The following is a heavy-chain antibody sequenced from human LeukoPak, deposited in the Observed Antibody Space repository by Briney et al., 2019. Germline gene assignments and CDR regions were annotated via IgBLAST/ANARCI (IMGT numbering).Heavy chain of an antibody. D-gene: IGHD3-10*01. J-gene: IGHJ4*02. CDR3: ASSVIRGLLGR. Sequence: GGSLRLSCAASGFTFSSYSMNWVRQAPGKGLEWVSSISSSSSYIYYADSVKGRFAISRDNAKNSLYLQMSSLRAEDTAVYYCASSVIRGLLGRWGQGTLVTVSS. V-gene: IGHV3-21*01. CDR1: GFTFSSYS. CDR2: ISSSSSYI.